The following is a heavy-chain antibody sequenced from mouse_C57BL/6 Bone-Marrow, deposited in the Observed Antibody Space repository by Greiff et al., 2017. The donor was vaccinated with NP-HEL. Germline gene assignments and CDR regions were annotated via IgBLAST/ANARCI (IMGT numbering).Heavy chain of an antibody. D-gene: IGHD1-1*01. CDR1: GFTFSDYY. CDR2: INYDGSST. Sequence: EVKLMESEGGLVQPGSSMKLSCTASGFTFSDYYMAWVRQVPEKGLEWVANINYDGSSTYYLDSLKSRFIISRDNAKNILYLQMSSLKSEDTATYYCARAEYYGSGAWFAYWGQGTLVTVSA. CDR3: ARAEYYGSGAWFAY. V-gene: IGHV5-16*01. J-gene: IGHJ3*01.